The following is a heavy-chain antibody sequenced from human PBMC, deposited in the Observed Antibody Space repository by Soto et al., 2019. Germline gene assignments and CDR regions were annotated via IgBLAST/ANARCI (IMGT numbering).Heavy chain of an antibody. CDR1: GFTFRSYV. CDR2: TSYDGSDK. Sequence: QVQLVESGGGVVQPGTSLRVSCVGSGFTFRSYVIHWVRQAPGKGLEWVALTSYDGSDKYYDDSLRGRFTISRDNSSNPVDLQMDSLRLDDTALYYCARWGTTGGLDVWGQGTLVSVSS. V-gene: IGHV3-30*19. J-gene: IGHJ1*01. CDR3: ARWGTTGGLDV. D-gene: IGHD3-16*01.